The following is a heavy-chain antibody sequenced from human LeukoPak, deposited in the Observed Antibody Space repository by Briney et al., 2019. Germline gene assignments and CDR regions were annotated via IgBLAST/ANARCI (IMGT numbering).Heavy chain of an antibody. CDR3: AKDPKEYSSSWYFDY. CDR2: IYSGGST. CDR1: GFTVSSNY. V-gene: IGHV3-53*01. J-gene: IGHJ4*02. D-gene: IGHD6-13*01. Sequence: GGSLRLSCAASGFTVSSNYMSWVRQAPGKGLEWVSVIYSGGSTYYADSVKGRFTISRDNSKNTLYLQMNSLRAEDTAVYYCAKDPKEYSSSWYFDYWGQGTLVTVSS.